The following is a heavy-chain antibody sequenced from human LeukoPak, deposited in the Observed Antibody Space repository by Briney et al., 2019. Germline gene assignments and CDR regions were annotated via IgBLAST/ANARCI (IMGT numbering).Heavy chain of an antibody. CDR3: ATLGGHSLAAQNGY. Sequence: VASLKVSCKTSGYTFTDCFMHWVRQAPGQGLEWMGWIDHKSGATNYAQKFQGRVTMTRDTPINTVYMELTTLRSDDTAIYYCATLGGHSLAAQNGYWGQGTLVTVS. V-gene: IGHV1-2*02. D-gene: IGHD3-16*01. CDR1: GYTFTDCF. J-gene: IGHJ4*02. CDR2: IDHKSGAT.